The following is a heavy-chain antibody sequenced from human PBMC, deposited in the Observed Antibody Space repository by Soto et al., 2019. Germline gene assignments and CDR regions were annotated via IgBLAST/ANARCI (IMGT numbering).Heavy chain of an antibody. J-gene: IGHJ5*02. V-gene: IGHV1-2*02. CDR1: GYTFTGLY. CDR2: INPNNGGT. Sequence: QVQLVQSGAEVKKPGASVKVSCKASGYTFTGLYMNWVRQAPGQGLEWMGWINPNNGGTKYSQKFQYRVTMTRDTSINTAYMELSRLTSDDTAVYYCTTLRLDPWGQGTLVTVSS. D-gene: IGHD6-25*01. CDR3: TTLRLDP.